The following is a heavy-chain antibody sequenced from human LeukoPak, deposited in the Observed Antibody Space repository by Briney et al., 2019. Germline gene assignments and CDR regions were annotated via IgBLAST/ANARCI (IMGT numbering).Heavy chain of an antibody. D-gene: IGHD2-8*01. CDR2: INPSGGST. J-gene: IGHJ4*02. CDR3: TRDTGMVYAWSLYFDY. CDR1: GYTFTSYY. V-gene: IGHV1-46*01. Sequence: ASVKVSCKASGYTFTSYYMHWVRQAPGQGLEWMGIINPSGGSTSYAQKFQGRVTMTRDMSTSTVYMELSSLRPEDTAVYYCTRDTGMVYAWSLYFDYWGQGTLVTVSS.